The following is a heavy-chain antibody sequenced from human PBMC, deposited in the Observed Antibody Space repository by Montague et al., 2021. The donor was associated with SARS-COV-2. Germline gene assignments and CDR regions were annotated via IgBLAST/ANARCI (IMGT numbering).Heavy chain of an antibody. CDR2: IYNSVST. CDR3: ARVGGWSVGY. CDR1: GGSIISGDYY. J-gene: IGHJ4*02. V-gene: IGHV4-30-4*01. Sequence: TLSLTCTVSGGSIISGDYYWSSIRQPPGKGLEWIGYIYNSVSTNYNPSLKSRVSISVDTSKNQLSLMLSSVTAADTAVYYSARVGGWSVGYWGQGTLVTVSS. D-gene: IGHD2-15*01.